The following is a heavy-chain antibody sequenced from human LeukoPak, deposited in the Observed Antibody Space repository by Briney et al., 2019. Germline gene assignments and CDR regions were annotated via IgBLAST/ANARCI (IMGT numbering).Heavy chain of an antibody. V-gene: IGHV3-15*01. CDR1: GFTFSNAW. J-gene: IGHJ4*02. D-gene: IGHD1-1*01. CDR2: IRDNTDGGAT. CDR3: TTPGYPRWYYFDY. Sequence: PGGSLRLSCAASGFTFSNAWMSWVRQAPGKGLEWVGRIRDNTDGGATDYAAPVKGRFTISRDDSKNTLYLQMNSLKTEDTAVYYCTTPGYPRWYYFDYWGQGTLVTVSS.